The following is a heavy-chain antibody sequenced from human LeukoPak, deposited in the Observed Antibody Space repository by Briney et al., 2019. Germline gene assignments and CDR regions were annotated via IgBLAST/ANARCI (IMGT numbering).Heavy chain of an antibody. CDR1: GFTFDDYA. CDR3: AKGYTAGYFDY. V-gene: IGHV3-9*01. J-gene: IGHJ4*02. Sequence: HPGGSLRLSCAASGFTFDDYAMHWVRQAPGKGLEWVSGISWNSGSIGYADSVKGRFTISRDNAKNSLYLQMNSLRAEDTALYYCAKGYTAGYFDYWGQGTLVTVSS. CDR2: ISWNSGSI. D-gene: IGHD3-9*01.